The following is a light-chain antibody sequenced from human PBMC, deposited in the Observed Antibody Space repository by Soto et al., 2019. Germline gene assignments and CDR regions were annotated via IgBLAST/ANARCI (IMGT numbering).Light chain of an antibody. J-gene: IGKJ3*01. V-gene: IGKV1-33*01. Sequence: DIQMTQSPSSLSASVGDRVTITCQASQDISNYLNWYQQKPGKAPKLLIYDASNLETGVPSRFSGSGSGTDFTFTISSLQPEDIATHFCQQYDRLPSFTFGPGTKVDVK. CDR2: DAS. CDR1: QDISNY. CDR3: QQYDRLPSFT.